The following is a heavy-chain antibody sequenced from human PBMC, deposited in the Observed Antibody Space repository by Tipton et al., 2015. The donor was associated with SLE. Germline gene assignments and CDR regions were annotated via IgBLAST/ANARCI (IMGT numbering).Heavy chain of an antibody. CDR1: GGSISSGGYY. V-gene: IGHV4-61*08. D-gene: IGHD6-13*01. J-gene: IGHJ5*02. CDR3: ARGGIAAAGWDP. CDR2: IYYSGST. Sequence: TLSLTCTVSGGSISSGGYYWSWIRQHPGKGLEWIGYIYYSGSTNYNPSLKSRVTISVDTSKNQFSLKLSSVTAADTAVYYCARGGIAAAGWDPWGQGTLVTVSS.